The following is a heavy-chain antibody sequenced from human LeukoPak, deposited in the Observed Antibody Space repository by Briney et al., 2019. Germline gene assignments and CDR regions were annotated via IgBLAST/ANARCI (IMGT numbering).Heavy chain of an antibody. J-gene: IGHJ4*02. CDR3: AGGTGFIIKD. Sequence: GGSLRLSCAASGFTFSLYWMNWVRRAPGKGLEWVANIKQDGSEKNYVDSVKGRFTISRNNAKNSLYLQMNNLRVEDTAMYYCAGGTGFIIKDWGQGTLVTVSS. CDR1: GFTFSLYW. D-gene: IGHD3-9*01. CDR2: IKQDGSEK. V-gene: IGHV3-7*03.